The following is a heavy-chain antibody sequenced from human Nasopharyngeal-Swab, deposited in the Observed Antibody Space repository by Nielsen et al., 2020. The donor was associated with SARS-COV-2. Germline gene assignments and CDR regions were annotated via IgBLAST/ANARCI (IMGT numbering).Heavy chain of an antibody. V-gene: IGHV3-15*01. J-gene: IGHJ4*02. CDR3: AKPNWGWWIFDY. CDR1: GFTFSNAW. CDR2: IKSKTDGGTT. D-gene: IGHD7-27*01. Sequence: GESLKISCAASGFTFSNAWMSWVRQAPGKGLEWVGRIKSKTDGGTTDYAAPVTGRFTISRDDSKNTLYLQMNSLRAEDTAVYYCAKPNWGWWIFDYWGQGTLVTVSS.